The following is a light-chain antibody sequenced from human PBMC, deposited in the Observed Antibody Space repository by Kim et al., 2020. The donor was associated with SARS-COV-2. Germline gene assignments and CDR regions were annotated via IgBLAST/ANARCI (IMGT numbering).Light chain of an antibody. CDR3: NSRDSNNNVL. CDR2: GKN. CDR1: GRRSYY. V-gene: IGLV3-19*01. Sequence: VPLGQIFRIACQGDGRRSYYATWYHQKPGQAPILVIYGKNNRPSGIPDRFSGSSSGNTASLTITGTQAGDEADYYCNSRDSNNNVLFGGGTRLTVL. J-gene: IGLJ2*01.